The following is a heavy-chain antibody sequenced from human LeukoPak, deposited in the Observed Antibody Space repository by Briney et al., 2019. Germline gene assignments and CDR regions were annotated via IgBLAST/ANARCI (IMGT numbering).Heavy chain of an antibody. Sequence: SEALSLTCTVSGVSISSYYWSWIRQPPGKGLEWIGYIYYSGSTNYSPSLKSRVTISLDTSKNQFSLKLSSVTAADAAVYYCARHDGSSWYYAFDVWGQGTMVTVSS. D-gene: IGHD6-13*01. CDR2: IYYSGST. J-gene: IGHJ3*01. CDR3: ARHDGSSWYYAFDV. CDR1: GVSISSYY. V-gene: IGHV4-59*08.